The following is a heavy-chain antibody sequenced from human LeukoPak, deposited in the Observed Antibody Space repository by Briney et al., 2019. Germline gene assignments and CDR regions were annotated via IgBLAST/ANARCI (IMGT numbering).Heavy chain of an antibody. CDR3: ATALNYYYYMDV. CDR1: GYTLTELS. V-gene: IGHV1-24*01. J-gene: IGHJ6*03. CDR2: FDPEGGET. Sequence: ASVKVSCKVSGYTLTELSMHWVRQAPGKGLEWMGGFDPEGGETIYAQKFQGRVTMTEDTSTDTAYMELSSLRSEDTAVYYCATALNYYYYMDVWGKGTTVTVSS.